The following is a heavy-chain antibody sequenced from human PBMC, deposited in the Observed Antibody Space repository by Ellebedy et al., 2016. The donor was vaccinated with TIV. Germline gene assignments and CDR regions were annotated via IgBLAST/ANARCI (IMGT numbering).Heavy chain of an antibody. CDR1: GFTFSVYW. Sequence: LSLTXXASGFTFSVYWMNWVRQAPGKGLEWVAKIKQDGSEMYHVDSVKGRFTISRDNARNSLYLQMNSLRAEDTAVYYCARDVVRGVPLVGFDIWGQGTMVTVSS. J-gene: IGHJ3*02. V-gene: IGHV3-7*01. CDR2: IKQDGSEM. D-gene: IGHD3-10*01. CDR3: ARDVVRGVPLVGFDI.